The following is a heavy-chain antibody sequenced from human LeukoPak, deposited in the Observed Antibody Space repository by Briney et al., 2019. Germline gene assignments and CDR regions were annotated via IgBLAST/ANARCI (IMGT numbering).Heavy chain of an antibody. CDR1: GFTFSSYE. J-gene: IGHJ4*02. Sequence: GGSLRLSCAASGFTFSSYEMNWGRQAPGKGLEWVSYISSSGSTIYYADSVKGRFTISRDNAKNSLYLQMNSLRAEDTAVYYCARNPYDSSGWYFDYWGQGTLVTVSS. CDR2: ISSSGSTI. CDR3: ARNPYDSSGWYFDY. V-gene: IGHV3-48*03. D-gene: IGHD3-22*01.